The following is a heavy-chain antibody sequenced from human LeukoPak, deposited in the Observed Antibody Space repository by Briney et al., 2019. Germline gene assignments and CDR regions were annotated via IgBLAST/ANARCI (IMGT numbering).Heavy chain of an antibody. Sequence: PSETLSLTCTVSGGSISSYYWSWIRQPPGKGLEWIGYIYYSGSTNDNPSLKSRVTISVDTSKNQFSLKLSSVTAADTAVYYCARADYDYVWGSYRNGIDAFDIWGQGTMVTVSS. V-gene: IGHV4-59*01. CDR1: GGSISSYY. J-gene: IGHJ3*02. CDR2: IYYSGST. CDR3: ARADYDYVWGSYRNGIDAFDI. D-gene: IGHD3-16*02.